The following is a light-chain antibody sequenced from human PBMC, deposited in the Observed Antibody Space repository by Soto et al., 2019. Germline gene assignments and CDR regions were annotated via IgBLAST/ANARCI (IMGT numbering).Light chain of an antibody. J-gene: IGKJ1*01. CDR1: QSLSNNY. CDR3: QQFGPSPT. CDR2: GAS. Sequence: VLTQSPGTLSLSPGEGATLSCRASQSLSNNYLAWYQHKPGQAPRLLIYGASSRATGIPDRFSGSGSGTAFTLTISRLEPEDFAVYYCQQFGPSPTFGQGTTVETK. V-gene: IGKV3-20*01.